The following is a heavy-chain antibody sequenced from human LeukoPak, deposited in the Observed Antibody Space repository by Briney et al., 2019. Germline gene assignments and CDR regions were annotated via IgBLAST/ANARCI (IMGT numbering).Heavy chain of an antibody. CDR1: GFTFSSYA. Sequence: GGSLRLSCAASGFTFSSYAISWVRQAPGKGLEGVSAISGSGGSTYYADSVKGRFTISRDNSKNTLYLQMNSLRAEDTAVYYCAKLYDSSGYYPYYFDYWGQGTLVTVSS. D-gene: IGHD3-22*01. V-gene: IGHV3-23*01. CDR2: ISGSGGST. J-gene: IGHJ4*02. CDR3: AKLYDSSGYYPYYFDY.